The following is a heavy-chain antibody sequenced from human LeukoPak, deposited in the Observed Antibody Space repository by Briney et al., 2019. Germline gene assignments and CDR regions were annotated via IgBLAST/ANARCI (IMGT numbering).Heavy chain of an antibody. J-gene: IGHJ2*01. D-gene: IGHD5-18*01. CDR3: ARAGIQLWLRHWYFDL. CDR1: GGSISSYY. V-gene: IGHV4-59*12. Sequence: SETLSLTCTVSGGSISSYYWSWIRQPPGKGLEWIGYIYYSGSTNYNPSLKSRVTISVDTSKNQFSLKLSSVTAADTAVYYCARAGIQLWLRHWYFDLWGRGTLVTVSS. CDR2: IYYSGST.